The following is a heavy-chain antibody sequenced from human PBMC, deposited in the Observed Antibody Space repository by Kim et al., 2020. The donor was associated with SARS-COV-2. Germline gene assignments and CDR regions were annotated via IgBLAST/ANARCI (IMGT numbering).Heavy chain of an antibody. V-gene: IGHV3-74*01. CDR2: IYYDGSST. CDR1: GFTFSSYW. CDR3: ARGRHNTTGRPNYFGH. D-gene: IGHD1-1*01. Sequence: GGSLRLSCAASGFTFSSYWMHWVRQAPGKGLVWVSRIYYDGSSTSYADSVKGRFTISRDNARNTLYLEMNSLRAEDTAVYYCARGRHNTTGRPNYFGHWGRGTLVTVST. J-gene: IGHJ4*02.